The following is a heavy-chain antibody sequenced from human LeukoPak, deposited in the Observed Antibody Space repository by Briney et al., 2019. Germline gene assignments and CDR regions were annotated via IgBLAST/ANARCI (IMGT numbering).Heavy chain of an antibody. D-gene: IGHD3-10*01. CDR3: TFSGSYLMCMDV. CDR1: GYSISSGYY. J-gene: IGHJ6*04. CDR2: IYHSGST. V-gene: IGHV4-38-2*01. Sequence: SETLSLTCAVSGYSISSGYYWGWIRQPPGKGLEWIGSIYHSGSTYYNPSLKSRVTISVDTSKNQFSPKLSSVTAADTAVYYCTFSGSYLMCMDVWGKGTTVTVSS.